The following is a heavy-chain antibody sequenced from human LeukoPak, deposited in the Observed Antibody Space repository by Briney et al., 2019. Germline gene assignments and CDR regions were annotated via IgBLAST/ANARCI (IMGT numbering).Heavy chain of an antibody. Sequence: GGSLRLSCAASGFTFSSYAMHWVRQAPGKGLEWVAVISYVGSNKYYADSVKGRFTISRDNSKNTLYLQMNSLRAEDTAVYYCARARRYYDILTGYSTYYFDYWGQGTLVTVSS. V-gene: IGHV3-30*04. D-gene: IGHD3-9*01. J-gene: IGHJ4*02. CDR3: ARARRYYDILTGYSTYYFDY. CDR2: ISYVGSNK. CDR1: GFTFSSYA.